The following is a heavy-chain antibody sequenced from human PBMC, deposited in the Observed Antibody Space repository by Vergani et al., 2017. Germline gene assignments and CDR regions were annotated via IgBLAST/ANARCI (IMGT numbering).Heavy chain of an antibody. CDR3: ARDHWGEYCSGGSCYHYYYGMDV. V-gene: IGHV3-21*01. CDR1: GFTFSSYS. D-gene: IGHD2-15*01. CDR2: ISSSSSYI. J-gene: IGHJ6*02. Sequence: EVQLVESGGGLVKPGGSLRLSCAASGFTFSSYSMNWVRQAPGKGLEWVSSISSSSSYIYYADSVKGRFTISRDNAKNSLYLQMNSLRAEDTAVYYCARDHWGEYCSGGSCYHYYYGMDVWGQGTTVTDSS.